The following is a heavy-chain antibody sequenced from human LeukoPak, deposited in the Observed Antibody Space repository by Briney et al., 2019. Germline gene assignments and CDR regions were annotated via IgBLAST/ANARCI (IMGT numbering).Heavy chain of an antibody. Sequence: GRSLRLSCAASGFTFSSYGVHWVRQAPGQGLEWVAVIWYDGSNKYYADSVKGRFTISRDNSKNTLYLQMNSLRAEDTAVYYCARGSGDIVVVPAAMQFDPWGQGTLVTVSS. D-gene: IGHD2-2*01. CDR2: IWYDGSNK. V-gene: IGHV3-33*01. CDR3: ARGSGDIVVVPAAMQFDP. J-gene: IGHJ5*02. CDR1: GFTFSSYG.